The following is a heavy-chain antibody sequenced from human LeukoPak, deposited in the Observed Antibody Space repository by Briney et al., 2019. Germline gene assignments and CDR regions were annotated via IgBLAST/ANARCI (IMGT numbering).Heavy chain of an antibody. CDR2: INPNSGGT. D-gene: IGHD4-17*01. Sequence: ASVKVSCKTSGYTFTGYHIHWVRRAPGQGLEWLGRINPNSGGTSSAQKFQGRVTMTRDTSITTAYMELSSLRFDDTAVYYCARAMDDYGKNWFDPWGQGTLVTVSS. CDR1: GYTFTGYH. J-gene: IGHJ5*02. V-gene: IGHV1-2*06. CDR3: ARAMDDYGKNWFDP.